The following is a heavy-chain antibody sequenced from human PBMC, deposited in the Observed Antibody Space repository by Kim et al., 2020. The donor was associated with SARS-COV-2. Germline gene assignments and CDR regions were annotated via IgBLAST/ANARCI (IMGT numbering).Heavy chain of an antibody. J-gene: IGHJ6*02. CDR3: ARDRVPPALSGELVKKTNRYYYYGMDV. CDR1: GGSISSGGYY. Sequence: SETLSLTCTVSGGSISSGGYYWSWIRQHPGKGLEWIGYIYYSGSTYYNPSLKSRVTISVDTSKNQFSLKLSSVTAADTAVYYCARDRVPPALSGELVKKTNRYYYYGMDVWGQGTTVTVSS. D-gene: IGHD3-16*01. V-gene: IGHV4-31*03. CDR2: IYYSGST.